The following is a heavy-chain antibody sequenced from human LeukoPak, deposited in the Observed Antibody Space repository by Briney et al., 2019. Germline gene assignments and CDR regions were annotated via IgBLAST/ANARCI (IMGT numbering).Heavy chain of an antibody. Sequence: GGSLRLSCAASGFTFSSYAMSWVRQAPGKGLEWVSALSGSGGSTYYADSVKGRFTISRDNSKNTLYLQMNSLRAEDTAVYYCAKGRASSGWYGAHDYWGQGTLVTVSS. V-gene: IGHV3-23*01. CDR3: AKGRASSGWYGAHDY. CDR2: LSGSGGST. CDR1: GFTFSSYA. J-gene: IGHJ4*02. D-gene: IGHD6-19*01.